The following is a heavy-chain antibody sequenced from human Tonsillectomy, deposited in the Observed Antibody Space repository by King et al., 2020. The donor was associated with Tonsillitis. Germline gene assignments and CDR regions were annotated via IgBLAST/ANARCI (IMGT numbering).Heavy chain of an antibody. J-gene: IGHJ5*02. CDR3: ARETSYDFWSGYPNWFDP. Sequence: QLQESGPGLVKPSQTLSLTCNVSGGSIRSGSDYWSWIRQPAGKGLEWIGRIYTSGSTNYNPSLKSRVTMSVATSTNQFSLKLSSVTAADTAVYYCARETSYDFWSGYPNWFDPWGQGTLVTVSS. D-gene: IGHD3-3*01. CDR2: IYTSGST. V-gene: IGHV4-61*02. CDR1: GGSIRSGSDY.